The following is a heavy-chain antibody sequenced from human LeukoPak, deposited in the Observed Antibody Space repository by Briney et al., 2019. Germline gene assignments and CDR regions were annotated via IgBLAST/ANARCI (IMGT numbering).Heavy chain of an antibody. Sequence: SETLSLTCTVSGGSISSSSHYWGWIRQPPGKGLGWIGSIYYSGSTYYNPSLKSRVTISVDTSKNQFSLKLSSVTAADTAVYYCASQQFLEWFVDYWGQGTLVTVSS. CDR2: IYYSGST. CDR3: ASQQFLEWFVDY. D-gene: IGHD3-3*01. V-gene: IGHV4-39*01. J-gene: IGHJ4*02. CDR1: GGSISSSSHY.